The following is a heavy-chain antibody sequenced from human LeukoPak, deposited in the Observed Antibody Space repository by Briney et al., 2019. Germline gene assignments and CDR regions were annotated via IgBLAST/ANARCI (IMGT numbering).Heavy chain of an antibody. J-gene: IGHJ4*02. V-gene: IGHV3-30*02. D-gene: IGHD2-2*01. CDR3: GKMPFDY. CDR2: IRHDGSNK. Sequence: GGSLRLSCAASGFTFSSYGMHWVRQAPGKGLEWVAFIRHDGSNKYYADSVKGRFTISRDNSKNTLYLQMNSLRAEDTAVYYCGKMPFDYWGQGTLVTVSS. CDR1: GFTFSSYG.